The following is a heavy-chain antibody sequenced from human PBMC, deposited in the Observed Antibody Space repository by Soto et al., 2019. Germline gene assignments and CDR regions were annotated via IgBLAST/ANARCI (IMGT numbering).Heavy chain of an antibody. Sequence: SVELSCEASGGTFSSYAISWVRQAPGQGLEWMGGIIPIFGTANYAQKFQGRVTITADESTSTAYMELSSLRSEDTAVYYCARATYDSNYYYGMEVRGQGTTVTVSS. V-gene: IGHV1-69*01. CDR3: ARATYDSNYYYGMEV. J-gene: IGHJ6*02. CDR2: IIPIFGTA. CDR1: GGTFSSYA. D-gene: IGHD5-12*01.